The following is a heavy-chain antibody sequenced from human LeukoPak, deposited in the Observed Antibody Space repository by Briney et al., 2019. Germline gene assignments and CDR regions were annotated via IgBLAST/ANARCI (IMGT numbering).Heavy chain of an antibody. CDR2: IWYDGSNK. Sequence: PGRSLRLSCAASGFTFSSYGMHWVRQAPGKGLEWVAVIWYDGSNKYYAGSVKGRFTISRDNSKNTLYLQMNSLRAEDTAVYYCARDVRGVSIDYWGQGTLVTVPS. CDR1: GFTFSSYG. V-gene: IGHV3-33*01. D-gene: IGHD3-10*02. J-gene: IGHJ4*02. CDR3: ARDVRGVSIDY.